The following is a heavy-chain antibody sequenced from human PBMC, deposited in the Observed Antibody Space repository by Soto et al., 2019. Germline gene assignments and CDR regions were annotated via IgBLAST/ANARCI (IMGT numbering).Heavy chain of an antibody. V-gene: IGHV3-23*01. J-gene: IGHJ4*02. CDR2: ISGSGGST. CDR3: ARGFSAVKGSPPDF. D-gene: IGHD3-10*01. CDR1: GFTFSSFA. Sequence: EMQLLESGGGLVQPGGSLRLSCAASGFTFSSFAKSWVRQAPGKGLDWVSAISGSGGSTYSADSVKGRFTISRDNSKNTLYLQMSSLRAEDTAVYYCARGFSAVKGSPPDFWGQGSLVTVSS.